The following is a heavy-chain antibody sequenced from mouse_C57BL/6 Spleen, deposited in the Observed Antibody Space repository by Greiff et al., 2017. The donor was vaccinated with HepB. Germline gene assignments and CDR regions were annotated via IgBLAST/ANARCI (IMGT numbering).Heavy chain of an antibody. Sequence: EVQLVESGGGLVKPGGSLKLSCAASGFTFSDYGMHWVRQAPEKGLEWVAYISSGSSTIYYADTVKGRFTISRDNAKNTLFLQMTSLRSEDTAMYYCARAYYSNPYYFDYWGQGTTLTVSS. CDR3: ARAYYSNPYYFDY. CDR2: ISSGSSTI. J-gene: IGHJ2*01. CDR1: GFTFSDYG. V-gene: IGHV5-17*01. D-gene: IGHD2-5*01.